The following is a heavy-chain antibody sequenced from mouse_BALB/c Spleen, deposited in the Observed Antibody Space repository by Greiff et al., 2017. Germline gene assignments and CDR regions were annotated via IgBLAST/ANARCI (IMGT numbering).Heavy chain of an antibody. CDR2: IDPANGNT. CDR3: AITVVNAMDY. V-gene: IGHV14-3*02. CDR1: GFNIEDTY. J-gene: IGHJ4*01. Sequence: VQLQQSGAELVKPGASVKLSCTASGFNIEDTYMHWVKQRPEQGLEWIGRIDPANGNTKYDPKFQGKATITADTSSNTAYLQLSSLTSEDTAVYYCAITVVNAMDYWGQGTSVTVSS. D-gene: IGHD1-1*01.